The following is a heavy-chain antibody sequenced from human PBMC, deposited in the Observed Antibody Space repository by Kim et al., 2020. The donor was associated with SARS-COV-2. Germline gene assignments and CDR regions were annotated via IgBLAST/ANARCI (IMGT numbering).Heavy chain of an antibody. CDR2: IKRKIDGGTI. V-gene: IGHV3-15*01. J-gene: IGHJ6*02. CDR3: RTGGKGYALAV. Sequence: GGSLRLSCAASGVTFNNAWVSWVLQAPGKGLVWVGRIKRKIDGGTIDYAAPAQVSFAISRDDSKNPLYPQINSLTTGDTAGYYCRTGGKGYALAVWGLGT. D-gene: IGHD5-12*01. CDR1: GVTFNNAW.